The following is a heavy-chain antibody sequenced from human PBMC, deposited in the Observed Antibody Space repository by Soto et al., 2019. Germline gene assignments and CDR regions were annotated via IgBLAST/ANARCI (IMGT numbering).Heavy chain of an antibody. CDR2: INPSGGST. V-gene: IGHV1-46*01. CDR1: GYTFTSYY. J-gene: IGHJ3*02. CDR3: ARDNRRYGGAFDI. D-gene: IGHD4-17*01. Sequence: QVQLVQSGAEVKKPGASVKVSCKASGYTFTSYYMHWVRQAPGQGLEWMGIINPSGGSTSYAQKFQSRVTITRDTSTSTVYMELSSLRSEDTAVYYCARDNRRYGGAFDIWGQGTMVTVSS.